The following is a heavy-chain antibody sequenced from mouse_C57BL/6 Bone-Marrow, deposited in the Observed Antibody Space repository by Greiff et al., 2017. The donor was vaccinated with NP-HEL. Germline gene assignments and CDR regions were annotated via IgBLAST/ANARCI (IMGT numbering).Heavy chain of an antibody. J-gene: IGHJ4*01. CDR1: GYTFTSYG. CDR2: IYPRSGTT. Sequence: QVQLQQSGAELARPGASVKLSCKASGYTFTSYGISWVKQRTGQGLEWIGEIYPRSGTTYYNEKFKGKATLTADKSSSTAYMELRSLTSEDDAVYICARGSLFYAMDYWGQGTSVTVSS. D-gene: IGHD6-5*01. V-gene: IGHV1-81*01. CDR3: ARGSLFYAMDY.